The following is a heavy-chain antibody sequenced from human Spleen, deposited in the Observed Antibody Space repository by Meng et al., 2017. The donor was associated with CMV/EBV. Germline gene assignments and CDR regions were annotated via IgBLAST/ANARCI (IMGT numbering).Heavy chain of an antibody. CDR1: GFTFSRYW. Sequence: GESLKISCAASGFTFSRYWMSWVRQAPGKGLEWVANIKEDGSETYYVDSVKGRFTISRDNAKNSLYLQMNSLRAEDTAVYYCARIPVDTTFFIQEYYFDSWGQGTLVTVSS. J-gene: IGHJ4*02. CDR2: IKEDGSET. CDR3: ARIPVDTTFFIQEYYFDS. V-gene: IGHV3-7*01. D-gene: IGHD3-3*01.